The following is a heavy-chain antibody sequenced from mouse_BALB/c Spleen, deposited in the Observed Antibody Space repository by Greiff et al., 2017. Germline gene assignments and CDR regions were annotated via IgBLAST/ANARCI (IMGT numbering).Heavy chain of an antibody. CDR3: ARRGYGNYLYAMDY. Sequence: EVMLVESGGGLVQPGGSRKLSCAASGFTFSSFGMHWVRQAPEKGLEWVAYISSGSSTIYYADTVKGRFTISRDNPKNTLFLQMTSLRSEDTAMYYCARRGYGNYLYAMDYWGQGTSVTVSS. CDR2: ISSGSSTI. D-gene: IGHD2-10*02. J-gene: IGHJ4*01. V-gene: IGHV5-17*02. CDR1: GFTFSSFG.